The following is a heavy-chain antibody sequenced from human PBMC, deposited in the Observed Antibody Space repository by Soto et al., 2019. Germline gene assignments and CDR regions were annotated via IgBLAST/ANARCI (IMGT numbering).Heavy chain of an antibody. J-gene: IGHJ4*02. CDR1: GFTFSTYS. CDR3: ARGQMASDY. CDR2: ISSSRSYI. V-gene: IGHV3-21*01. D-gene: IGHD5-12*01. Sequence: GGSLRLSCAASGFTFSTYSKNWVRQAPGKGREWVSSISSSRSYINYADSVKGRLTIPRDNARNALYLQMNSLRAEDTAVYYCARGQMASDYWGQGTLVTVSS.